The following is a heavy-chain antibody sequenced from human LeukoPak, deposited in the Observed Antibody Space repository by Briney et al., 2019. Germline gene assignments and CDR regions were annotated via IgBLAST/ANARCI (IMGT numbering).Heavy chain of an antibody. J-gene: IGHJ4*02. D-gene: IGHD3-9*01. CDR2: INTNDGNT. Sequence: GAPVKVSCKASGYTFNKYGIAWVRQVPGQGPEWVAWINTNDGNTNYAQKFQGRVTVTTDTSTTTVYMELRGLRSDDTAVYYCARDFATQRVLRYFDCDVWGQGTLVTVSS. CDR3: ARDFATQRVLRYFDCDV. V-gene: IGHV1-18*01. CDR1: GYTFNKYG.